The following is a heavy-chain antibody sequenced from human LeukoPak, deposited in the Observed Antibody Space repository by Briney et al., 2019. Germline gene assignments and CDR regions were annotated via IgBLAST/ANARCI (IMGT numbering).Heavy chain of an antibody. CDR2: ISSSGSTT. CDR1: GFTFSDYY. Sequence: GGSLRLSCAASGFTFSDYYMSWIRQAPGKGLEWVSHISSSGSTTYYADSVKDRFTISRHNSKNTLYLQMNSLRAEDTAVYYCARVRVAATHWGQGTLVTVSS. J-gene: IGHJ4*02. CDR3: ARVRVAATH. V-gene: IGHV3-11*01. D-gene: IGHD2-15*01.